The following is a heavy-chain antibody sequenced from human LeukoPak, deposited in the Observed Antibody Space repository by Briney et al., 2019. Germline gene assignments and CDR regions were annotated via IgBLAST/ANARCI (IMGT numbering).Heavy chain of an antibody. J-gene: IGHJ4*02. Sequence: GGSLRLSCAASGFTFSDYYMSWIRQAPGKGLECISYISSSGSTIYDADFVKGRFTISRDNAKNSLYLQMNSLRAEDTAVYYCARAVRSTMVRGVITPFDYWGQGTLVTVSS. CDR2: ISSSGSTI. CDR3: ARAVRSTMVRGVITPFDY. CDR1: GFTFSDYY. V-gene: IGHV3-11*04. D-gene: IGHD3-10*01.